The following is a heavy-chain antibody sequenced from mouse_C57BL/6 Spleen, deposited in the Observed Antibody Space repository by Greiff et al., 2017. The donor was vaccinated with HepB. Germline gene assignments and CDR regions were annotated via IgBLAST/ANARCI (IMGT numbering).Heavy chain of an antibody. Sequence: QVQLQQPGAELVKPGASVKLSCKASGYTFTSYWMHWVKQRPGQGLEWIGMIHPNSGSTNYNEKFKSKATLTVDKSSSTAYMQLSSLTSEDSAVYYCAISRIYDAMDYWGQGTSVTVSS. CDR1: GYTFTSYW. CDR3: AISRIYDAMDY. CDR2: IHPNSGST. J-gene: IGHJ4*01. V-gene: IGHV1-64*01.